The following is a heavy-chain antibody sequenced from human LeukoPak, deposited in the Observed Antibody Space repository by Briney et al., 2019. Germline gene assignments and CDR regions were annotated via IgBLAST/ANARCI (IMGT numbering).Heavy chain of an antibody. CDR2: INHSGST. CDR1: GGSFSGYY. Sequence: ASETLSLTCAVYGGSFSGYYWSWIRQPPGKGLEWIGEINHSGSTNYNPSLKSRVTISVDTSKNQFSLKLSSVTAADTAVYYCARGVTVDYWGQGTLVTVSS. D-gene: IGHD1-14*01. V-gene: IGHV4-34*01. CDR3: ARGVTVDY. J-gene: IGHJ4*02.